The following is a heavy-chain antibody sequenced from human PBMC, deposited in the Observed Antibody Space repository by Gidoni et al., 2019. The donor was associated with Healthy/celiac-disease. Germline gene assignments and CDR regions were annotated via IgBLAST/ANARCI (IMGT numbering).Heavy chain of an antibody. D-gene: IGHD1-1*01. J-gene: IGHJ3*02. Sequence: EVQLVESGGGLVQPGGSLRLACAASGFTFSSYWMHWVRQAPGKGLVWVSRINSDGSSTSYADSVKGRFTISRDNAKNTLYLQMNSLRAEDTAVYYCARAGNVFDAFDIWGQGTMVTVSS. CDR2: INSDGSST. V-gene: IGHV3-74*01. CDR1: GFTFSSYW. CDR3: ARAGNVFDAFDI.